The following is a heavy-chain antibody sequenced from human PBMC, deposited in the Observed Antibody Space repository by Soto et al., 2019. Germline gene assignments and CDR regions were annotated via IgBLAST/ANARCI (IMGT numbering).Heavy chain of an antibody. CDR1: GGTFSSYT. CDR3: ARETGTRIVEH. J-gene: IGHJ1*01. V-gene: IGHV1-69*02. CDR2: IIPILGIA. D-gene: IGHD3-22*01. Sequence: QVQLVQSGAEVKKPGSSVKVSCKASGGTFSSYTISWVRQAPGQGLEWMGRIIPILGIANYAQKFQGRVTITADKSTSTADMELSSLRSEDTAVYYCARETGTRIVEHWGQGTLVTVSS.